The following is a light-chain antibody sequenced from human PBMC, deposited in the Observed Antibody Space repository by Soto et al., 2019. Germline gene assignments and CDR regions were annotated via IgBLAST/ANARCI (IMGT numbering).Light chain of an antibody. Sequence: EIVLTQSPGTLSLSPGERATLSCRASQSVSNNYLAWYQQKPGQAPRLLIYGAFNRATGIPDRFSGSGSGTDFTLTISRLEPEDFAVYYCQQYGSSPQTFGPGTKVDI. V-gene: IGKV3-20*01. CDR1: QSVSNNY. CDR2: GAF. CDR3: QQYGSSPQT. J-gene: IGKJ3*01.